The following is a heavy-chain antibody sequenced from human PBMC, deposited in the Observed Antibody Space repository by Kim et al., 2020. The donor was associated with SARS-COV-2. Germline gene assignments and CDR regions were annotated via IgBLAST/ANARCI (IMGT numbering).Heavy chain of an antibody. Sequence: ASVKVSCKASGYTFTGYYMHWVRQAPGQGLEWMGWINPNSGGTNYAQKFQGRVTMTRDTSISTAYMELSRLRSDDTAVYYCARDPRCSSTSCYGENWFDPWGQGPLGTVSS. CDR1: GYTFTGYY. D-gene: IGHD2-2*01. V-gene: IGHV1-2*02. CDR2: INPNSGGT. J-gene: IGHJ5*02. CDR3: ARDPRCSSTSCYGENWFDP.